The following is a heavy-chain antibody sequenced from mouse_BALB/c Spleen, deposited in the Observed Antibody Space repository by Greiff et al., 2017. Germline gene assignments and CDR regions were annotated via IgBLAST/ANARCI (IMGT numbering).Heavy chain of an antibody. Sequence: DLVKPGASVKLSCKASGYTFTSYWINWIKQRPGQGLEWIGRIAPGSGSTYYNEMFKGKATLTVDTSSSTAYIQLSSLSSEDSAVYFCARQLTLLSMDYWGQGTSVTVSS. CDR2: IAPGSGST. D-gene: IGHD3-3*01. J-gene: IGHJ4*01. CDR1: GYTFTSYW. V-gene: IGHV1S41*01. CDR3: ARQLTLLSMDY.